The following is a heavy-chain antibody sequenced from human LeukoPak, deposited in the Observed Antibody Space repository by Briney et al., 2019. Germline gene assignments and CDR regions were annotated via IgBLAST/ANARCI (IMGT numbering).Heavy chain of an antibody. V-gene: IGHV1-69*05. CDR1: GGTFSSYA. D-gene: IGHD1-7*01. CDR2: IIPIFGTA. J-gene: IGHJ4*02. CDR3: ARRSTGTTSFDY. Sequence: SVKVSCKASGGTFSSYAIGWVRQAPGQGLEWMGGIIPIFGTANYAQKFQGRVTITTDESTSTAYMELSSLRSEDTAVYYCARRSTGTTSFDYWGQGTLVTVSS.